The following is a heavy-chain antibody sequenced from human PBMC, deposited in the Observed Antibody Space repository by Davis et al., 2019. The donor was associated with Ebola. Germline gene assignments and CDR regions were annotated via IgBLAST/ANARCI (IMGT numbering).Heavy chain of an antibody. V-gene: IGHV1-46*01. CDR1: GYSFIRHH. J-gene: IGHJ4*02. D-gene: IGHD3-16*01. CDR3: VRDAYGPDY. Sequence: ASVKVSCKASGYSFIRHHVHWVRQAPGQGLEWIGKITPSDTSTNYAQKFQGRLTMTRDTSTSTVYMELSSLGSEDTAVYYCVRDAYGPDYWGQGTLVTVTS. CDR2: ITPSDTST.